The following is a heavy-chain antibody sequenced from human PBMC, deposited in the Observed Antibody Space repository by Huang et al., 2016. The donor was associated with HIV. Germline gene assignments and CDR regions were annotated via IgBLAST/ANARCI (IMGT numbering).Heavy chain of an antibody. CDR3: ARGTRLTGLWYFDL. CDR1: GFTFSSYW. V-gene: IGHV3-74*01. Sequence: EVQLVESGGGLVQPGGSLRLSCAASGFTFSSYWMPWVRQAPGKGVVWGSRINGDGSSTNYADSVKGRFTISRDNAKNTLYVQVNSLRAEDTAVYYCARGTRLTGLWYFDLWGRGTLVIVSS. D-gene: IGHD7-27*01. J-gene: IGHJ2*01. CDR2: INGDGSST.